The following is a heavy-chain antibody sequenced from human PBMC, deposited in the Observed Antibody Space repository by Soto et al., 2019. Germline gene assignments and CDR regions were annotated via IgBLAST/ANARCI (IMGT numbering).Heavy chain of an antibody. J-gene: IGHJ6*02. CDR1: GGSISSSSYY. Sequence: SETLSLTCTVSGGSISSSSYYWGWIRQPPGKGLEWIGGIYYSGSTYYNPSLKSRVTISVDTSKNQFSLKLSSVTAADTAVYYCARLEIKYSYGQQSMDVWGQGTTVTVSS. D-gene: IGHD5-18*01. V-gene: IGHV4-39*01. CDR2: IYYSGST. CDR3: ARLEIKYSYGQQSMDV.